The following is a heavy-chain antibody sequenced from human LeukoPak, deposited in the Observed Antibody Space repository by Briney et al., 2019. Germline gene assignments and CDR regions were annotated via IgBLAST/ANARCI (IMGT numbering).Heavy chain of an antibody. Sequence: GGSLRLSCAASGFTFSSYGMNWVRQAPGKGLEWVSSISSSSSYIYYADSVKGRFTISRDNAKNSLYLQMNSLRAEDTAVYYCARPRYSSGWYDSYYFDYWGQGTLVTVSS. D-gene: IGHD6-19*01. CDR1: GFTFSSYG. CDR3: ARPRYSSGWYDSYYFDY. J-gene: IGHJ4*02. CDR2: ISSSSSYI. V-gene: IGHV3-21*01.